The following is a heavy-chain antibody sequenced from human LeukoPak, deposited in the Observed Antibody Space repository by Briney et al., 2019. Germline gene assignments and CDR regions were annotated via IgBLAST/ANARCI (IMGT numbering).Heavy chain of an antibody. CDR2: IIPIFGTA. CDR1: GGTFISYA. D-gene: IGHD2/OR15-2a*01. Sequence: ASVKVSCKASGGTFISYAISWVRQAPGQGLEWMGGIIPIFGTANYAQKFQGRVTITADESTSTAYMELSSLRSEDTAVYYCARVSAFRSRGMDVWGQGTTVTVSS. V-gene: IGHV1-69*13. CDR3: ARVSAFRSRGMDV. J-gene: IGHJ6*02.